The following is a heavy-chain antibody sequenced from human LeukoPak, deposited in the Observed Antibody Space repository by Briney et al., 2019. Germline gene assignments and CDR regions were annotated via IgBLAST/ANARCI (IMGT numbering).Heavy chain of an antibody. CDR2: IRYDGSIK. CDR1: GFTFSSYG. J-gene: IGHJ4*02. D-gene: IGHD3-16*02. CDR3: AKDNIVIQMVGRRRGPFDY. V-gene: IGHV3-30*02. Sequence: PGGSLRLSCGASGFTFSSYGMHWVRQAPGKGLEWVAFIRYDGSIKYYADSVKGRFTISRDNSKNTLYLQMNSLRAEDTAVYYCAKDNIVIQMVGRRRGPFDYWGQGALVTVSS.